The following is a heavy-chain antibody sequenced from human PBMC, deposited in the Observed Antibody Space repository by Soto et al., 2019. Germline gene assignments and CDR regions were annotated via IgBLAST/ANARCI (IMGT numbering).Heavy chain of an antibody. Sequence: SETLSLTCTVSGGSISSYYWSWIRQPPGKGLEWIGYIYYSGSTNYNPSLKSRVTISVDTSKNQFSLKLSSVTAADTAVYYCAREVIAARHFDYWGQGTLVTVSS. CDR2: IYYSGST. CDR1: GGSISSYY. J-gene: IGHJ4*02. D-gene: IGHD6-6*01. V-gene: IGHV4-59*01. CDR3: AREVIAARHFDY.